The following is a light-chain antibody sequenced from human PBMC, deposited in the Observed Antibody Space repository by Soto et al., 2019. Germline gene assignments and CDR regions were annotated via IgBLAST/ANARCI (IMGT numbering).Light chain of an antibody. J-gene: IGLJ1*01. CDR2: GNN. V-gene: IGLV1-40*01. Sequence: QSVLTQPPSVSGAPGQRVIISCTGSSSNIGAGYDVHWYQQLPGTTPKLLIYGNNNRPSGVPERFSGSKSGTSASLAITGLQAEDEAEYYCQSYDSSLSGPYVFGAGTKVTVL. CDR1: SSNIGAGYD. CDR3: QSYDSSLSGPYV.